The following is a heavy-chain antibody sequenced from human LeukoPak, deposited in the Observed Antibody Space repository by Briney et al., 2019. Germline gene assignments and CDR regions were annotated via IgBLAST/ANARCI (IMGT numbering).Heavy chain of an antibody. Sequence: SETLSLTCAVYGGSFSGCYWSWIRQPPGKGLEWIGEINHSGSTNYNPSLKSRVTISVDTSKNQFSLKLSSVTAADTAVYHCARGGEIAAVNYYFDYWGQGTVVTVSS. V-gene: IGHV4-34*01. CDR3: ARGGEIAAVNYYFDY. J-gene: IGHJ4*02. D-gene: IGHD6-13*01. CDR2: INHSGST. CDR1: GGSFSGCY.